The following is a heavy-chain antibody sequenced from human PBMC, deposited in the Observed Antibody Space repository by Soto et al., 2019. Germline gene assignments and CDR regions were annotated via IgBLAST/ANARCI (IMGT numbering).Heavy chain of an antibody. CDR1: GFTFSPFW. CDR2: INSDGNST. J-gene: IGHJ4*02. V-gene: IGHV3-74*01. CDR3: ARGSNLFDY. Sequence: PGGSLRLSCAASGFTFSPFWMHWVRQVPGKGPVWVSRINSDGNSTSYADSVKGRFTISRDNAKNTLYLQMNSLRAEDTAVYYCARGSNLFDYWGQGTRVTVSS. D-gene: IGHD4-4*01.